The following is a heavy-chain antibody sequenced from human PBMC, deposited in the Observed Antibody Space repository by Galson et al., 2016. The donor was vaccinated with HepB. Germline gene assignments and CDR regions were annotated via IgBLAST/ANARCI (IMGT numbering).Heavy chain of an antibody. CDR3: AKDTSWVLDF. Sequence: SLRLSCAASGFSFSSYAMCWVRQAPGKGLEWVSAIVDSGVTTYYADSVRGRFTISRDNSKSTLYLQMNSQRAEDTAVYYCAKDTSWVLDFWGQGNLVTVSS. V-gene: IGHV3-23*01. D-gene: IGHD3-16*01. CDR1: GFSFSSYA. CDR2: IVDSGVTT. J-gene: IGHJ4*02.